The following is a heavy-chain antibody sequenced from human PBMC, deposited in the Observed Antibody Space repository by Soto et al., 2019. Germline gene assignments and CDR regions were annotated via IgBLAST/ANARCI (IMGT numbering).Heavy chain of an antibody. V-gene: IGHV3-23*01. Sequence: GGSLRLSCAASGFTFSTYAMSWVRQAPGKGLEWVSSINSGGGGTFYSDSVKGRFTISRDNSKNTLYLQINSLRAEDTAVYYCAKRGTYYFDYWGQGALVTVSS. CDR2: INSGGGGT. D-gene: IGHD2-15*01. CDR1: GFTFSTYA. J-gene: IGHJ4*02. CDR3: AKRGTYYFDY.